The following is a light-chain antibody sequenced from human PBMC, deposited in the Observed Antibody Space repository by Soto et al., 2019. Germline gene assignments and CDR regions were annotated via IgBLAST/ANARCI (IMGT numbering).Light chain of an antibody. CDR3: QSYDSSPHVV. CDR2: GNS. Sequence: QSVLTQPPSVSGAPGQRVTISCTGSSSNIGAGYDVHWYHQLPGTAPKLLIYGNSNRPSGVPDRFSGSKSGTSASLAITGLQAEDEADDYCQSYDSSPHVVFGGGTKVTVL. CDR1: SSNIGAGYD. V-gene: IGLV1-40*01. J-gene: IGLJ2*01.